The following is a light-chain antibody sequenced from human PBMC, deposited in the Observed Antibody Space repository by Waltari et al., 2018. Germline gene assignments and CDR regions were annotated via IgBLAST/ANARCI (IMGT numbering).Light chain of an antibody. CDR2: WAS. CDR3: QQYYDTPYS. J-gene: IGKJ2*03. V-gene: IGKV4-1*01. Sequence: DIVMTPFPAALAVSLGERATINCKYSPSVLYSANSRTYLSWYQQKPGQPPKVLIYWASTRASGVPDRFSGSGSGTDFTLTISSLRAEDVAVYYCQQYYDTPYSFGQGTKLEIK. CDR1: PSVLYSANSRTY.